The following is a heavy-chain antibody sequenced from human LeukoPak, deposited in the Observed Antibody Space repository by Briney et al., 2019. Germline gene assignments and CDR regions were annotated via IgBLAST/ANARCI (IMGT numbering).Heavy chain of an antibody. J-gene: IGHJ4*02. CDR1: GYIFTGYY. D-gene: IGHD2-21*01. CDR2: INPNSGGT. V-gene: IGHV1-2*02. Sequence: ASVKVSCKASGYIFTGYYMHWVRQAPGQGLEWMGWINPNSGGTNYAQKFQGRVTMTRDTSISTAYMELSRLRSDDTAVYYCARFVRSRGVFDYWGQGTLVTVSS. CDR3: ARFVRSRGVFDY.